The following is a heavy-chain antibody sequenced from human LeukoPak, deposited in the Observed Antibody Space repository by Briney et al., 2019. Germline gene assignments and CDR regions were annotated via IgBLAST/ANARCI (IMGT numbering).Heavy chain of an antibody. J-gene: IGHJ3*02. CDR3: ARMGVGGAFDI. CDR2: IYSGGST. V-gene: IGHV3-53*01. D-gene: IGHD2-15*01. Sequence: GGSLRLSCAASGFTVSSNYMSWVRQAPGKGLEWVSVIYSGGSTYYADSVKGRFTISRDNSKDTLYLQMNSLRAEDTAVYYCARMGVGGAFDIWGQGTMVTVSS. CDR1: GFTVSSNY.